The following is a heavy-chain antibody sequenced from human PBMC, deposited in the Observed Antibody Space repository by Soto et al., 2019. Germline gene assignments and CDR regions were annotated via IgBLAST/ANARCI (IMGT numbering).Heavy chain of an antibody. CDR2: IYYSGST. CDR3: ATKQQLVNWFDP. V-gene: IGHV4-39*01. D-gene: IGHD6-13*01. J-gene: IGHJ5*02. Sequence: SETLSLTCTVSGVSISSSSYYWGWIRQPPGKGLEWIGSIYYSGSTYYNPSLKSRVTISVDTSKNQFSLKLSSVTAADTAVYYCATKQQLVNWFDPWGQGTLVTVSS. CDR1: GVSISSSSYY.